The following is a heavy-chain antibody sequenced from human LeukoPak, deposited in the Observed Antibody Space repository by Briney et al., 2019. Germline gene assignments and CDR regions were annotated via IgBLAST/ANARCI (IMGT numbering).Heavy chain of an antibody. CDR3: ARGQYQLLRRDPAKYYFDY. CDR1: GYTFTSYG. J-gene: IGHJ4*02. CDR2: ISVYNGNT. Sequence: ASVKVSCKASGYTFTSYGISWLRQAPGQGLEWMGWISVYNGNTNYAQKLQGRVTMTTDTSASTAYMELRSLRSDDTAVYYCARGQYQLLRRDPAKYYFDYWGQGTLVTVSS. V-gene: IGHV1-18*04. D-gene: IGHD2-2*01.